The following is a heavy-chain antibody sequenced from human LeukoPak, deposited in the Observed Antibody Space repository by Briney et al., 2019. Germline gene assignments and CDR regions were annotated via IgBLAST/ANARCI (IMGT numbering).Heavy chain of an antibody. CDR2: ISGSGGST. Sequence: GGSLRLSCAASGFTFSSYAMSWVRQAPGKGLEWVSAISGSGGSTYYADSVKGRFTISRDNSKNTLYLQMNSLRAEDTAVYYCAKDSIYYDFWSGYYPIWGQGTMVTVSS. V-gene: IGHV3-23*01. J-gene: IGHJ3*02. CDR1: GFTFSSYA. D-gene: IGHD3-3*01. CDR3: AKDSIYYDFWSGYYPI.